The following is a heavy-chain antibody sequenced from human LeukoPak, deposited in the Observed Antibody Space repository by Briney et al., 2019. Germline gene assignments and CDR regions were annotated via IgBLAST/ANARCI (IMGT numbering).Heavy chain of an antibody. CDR1: GFTFSNYR. D-gene: IGHD3-10*01. V-gene: IGHV3-48*01. Sequence: PGGSPRLSCAASGFTFSNYRMNWVRQAPGKGLDWVSYISTSSSSKHYADSVKGRFTISRDNPRNTLYLQMNILRTEDTAVYYCAKEGTPQVSTWYDLWGQGTQVIVSS. J-gene: IGHJ5*02. CDR3: AKEGTPQVSTWYDL. CDR2: ISTSSSSK.